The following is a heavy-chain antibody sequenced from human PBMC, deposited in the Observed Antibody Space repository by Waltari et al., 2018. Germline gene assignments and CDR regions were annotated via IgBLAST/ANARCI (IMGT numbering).Heavy chain of an antibody. CDR2: IDNDGSST. CDR3: ARDYGGNSVGFDY. V-gene: IGHV3-74*01. D-gene: IGHD4-17*01. Sequence: EVQLVESGGGLVQPGGSLRLSCAASGFTFSLYWMHWVRQVPGKGLVWVSRIDNDGSSTSYADSVKGRFTISRDNAKNTLYLKMNSLRAEDTAVYYCARDYGGNSVGFDYWGQGTLVTVSS. CDR1: GFTFSLYW. J-gene: IGHJ4*02.